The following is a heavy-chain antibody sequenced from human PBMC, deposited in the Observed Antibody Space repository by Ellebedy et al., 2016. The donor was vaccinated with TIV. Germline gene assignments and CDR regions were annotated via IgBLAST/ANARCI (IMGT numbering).Heavy chain of an antibody. Sequence: GGSLRLSCTASGFAFGDFALTWFRQAPGKGLEWVGLIRRNAYRGTTEYAASVKGRFTISRDDSKSIAYLQIDGLRADDTAVYFCSRDDYGDYSFDYWGQGTLVTVSS. V-gene: IGHV3-49*03. CDR1: GFAFGDFA. J-gene: IGHJ4*02. CDR2: IRRNAYRGTT. D-gene: IGHD4-17*01. CDR3: SRDDYGDYSFDY.